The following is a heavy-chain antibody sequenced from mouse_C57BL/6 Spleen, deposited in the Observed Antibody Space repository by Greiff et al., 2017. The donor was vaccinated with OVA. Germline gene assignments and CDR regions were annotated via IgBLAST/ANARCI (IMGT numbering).Heavy chain of an antibody. D-gene: IGHD2-4*01. CDR3: ARTFYYDYDEGWFAY. CDR2: IDPSDSYT. Sequence: QVQLQQPGAELVRPGTSVKLSCKASGYTFTSYWMHRVKQRPGQGLEWIGVIDPSDSYTNYNQKFKGKATLTVDTSSSTAYMQLSSLTSEDSAVYYCARTFYYDYDEGWFAYWGQGTLVTVSA. J-gene: IGHJ3*01. V-gene: IGHV1-59*01. CDR1: GYTFTSYW.